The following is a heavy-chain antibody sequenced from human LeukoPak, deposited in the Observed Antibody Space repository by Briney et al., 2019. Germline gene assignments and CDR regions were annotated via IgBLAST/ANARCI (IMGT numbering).Heavy chain of an antibody. CDR2: ISGSGGST. CDR1: GFTFSSYA. J-gene: IGHJ4*02. D-gene: IGHD3-9*01. Sequence: EGSLRLSCAASGFTFSSYAMSWVRQAPGKGLEWVSAISGSGGSTYYADSVKGRFTISRDNSKNTLYLQMNSLRAEDTAVYYCAKVQIVLRYFGWLSKIDAFDYWGQGTLVTVSS. V-gene: IGHV3-23*01. CDR3: AKVQIVLRYFGWLSKIDAFDY.